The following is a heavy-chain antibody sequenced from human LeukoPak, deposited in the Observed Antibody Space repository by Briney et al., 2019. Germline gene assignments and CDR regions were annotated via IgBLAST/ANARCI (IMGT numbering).Heavy chain of an antibody. Sequence: GASVKVSCKASGYTFTSYGISWVRQAPGQGLEWMGWISAYNGNTNYAQKPQGRVTMTTDTSTSTAYMELRSLRSDDTAVYYCARPGVPGIAVAGLYYFDYWGQGTLVTVSS. CDR3: ARPGVPGIAVAGLYYFDY. CDR2: ISAYNGNT. D-gene: IGHD6-19*01. CDR1: GYTFTSYG. J-gene: IGHJ4*02. V-gene: IGHV1-18*01.